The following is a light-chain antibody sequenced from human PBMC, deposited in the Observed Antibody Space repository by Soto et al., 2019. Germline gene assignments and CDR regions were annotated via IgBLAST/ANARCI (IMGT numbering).Light chain of an antibody. CDR2: DVS. Sequence: QSALTQPASVSGSPGQSITISCTGTSSDVGGYNYVSWYQQHPGKAPKLMIYDVSNRPSGVSNRFSGSKSGNTASLTISGLQAEDDADYYCSSYTSSSTVFGTGTKLTV. V-gene: IGLV2-14*01. CDR3: SSYTSSSTV. J-gene: IGLJ1*01. CDR1: SSDVGGYNY.